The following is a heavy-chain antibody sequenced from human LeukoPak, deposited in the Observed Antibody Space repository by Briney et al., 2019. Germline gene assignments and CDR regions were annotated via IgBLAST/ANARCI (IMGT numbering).Heavy chain of an antibody. D-gene: IGHD4-17*01. V-gene: IGHV3-33*03. J-gene: IGHJ4*02. Sequence: GGSLRLSCAASGFTFSSYGMHWVSQAPGKGLEWVAVIWYDGSNKYYADSVKGRFTIPRDNARNSLYLQMNSLRADDTALYYCAKAWGSVYGDYYGNFDYWGQGTLVTVSS. CDR2: IWYDGSNK. CDR1: GFTFSSYG. CDR3: AKAWGSVYGDYYGNFDY.